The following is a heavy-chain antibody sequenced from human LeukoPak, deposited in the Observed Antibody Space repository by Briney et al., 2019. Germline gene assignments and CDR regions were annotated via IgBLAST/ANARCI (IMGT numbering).Heavy chain of an antibody. CDR1: GSTVSSNY. CDR3: ARGRFSSGWHFDY. D-gene: IGHD6-19*01. V-gene: IGHV3-53*01. J-gene: IGHJ4*02. CDR2: IYSGGST. Sequence: PGGSLRLSCAASGSTVSSNYMSWVRQAPGKGLEWVSLIYSGGSTYYADSVKGRFTISRDNSKNTLYLQMNSLSADDTAVYYCARGRFSSGWHFDYWGQGTLVSVSS.